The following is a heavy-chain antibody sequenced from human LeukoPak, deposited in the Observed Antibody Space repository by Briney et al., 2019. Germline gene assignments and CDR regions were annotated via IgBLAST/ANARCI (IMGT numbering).Heavy chain of an antibody. J-gene: IGHJ6*02. V-gene: IGHV5-51*01. CDR1: GYGFTSYW. Sequence: GESLKISCKGSGYGFTSYWIGWVRQMPGKGLEWMGIIYPGDSDTRYSPSFQGQVTISADKSISTAYLQWSSLKASDTAMYYCARRMVRGVISYYYGMDVWGQGTTVTVSS. D-gene: IGHD3-10*01. CDR2: IYPGDSDT. CDR3: ARRMVRGVISYYYGMDV.